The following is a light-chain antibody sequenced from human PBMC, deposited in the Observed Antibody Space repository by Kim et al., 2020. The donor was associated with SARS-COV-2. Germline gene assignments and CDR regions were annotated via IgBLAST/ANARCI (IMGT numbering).Light chain of an antibody. CDR1: SDNVGYQG. J-gene: IGLJ3*02. CDR3: SAWDRSVNAWV. V-gene: IGLV10-54*01. CDR2: RNN. Sequence: QPATVTCIGSSDNVGYQGAAWLQQHQGHPPKLLSYRNNNRPSGISERFSASRSGNTASLTISGLQPEDEADYYCSAWDRSVNAWVFGGGTKLTVL.